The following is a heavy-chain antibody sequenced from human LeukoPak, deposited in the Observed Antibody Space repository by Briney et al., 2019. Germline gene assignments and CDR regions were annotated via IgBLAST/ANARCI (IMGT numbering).Heavy chain of an antibody. CDR3: AKCKAAVGGVFDI. CDR2: VSDSGGTT. D-gene: IGHD6-13*01. Sequence: SGGSLRLSCAASGFSFSSFAMTWVRQAPGKGQEWVSGVSDSGGTTYYADSVKGRFTISRDNSKNTLYLQMNSLRAEGTAVYYCAKCKAAVGGVFDIWGQGTMVTVSS. CDR1: GFSFSSFA. V-gene: IGHV3-23*01. J-gene: IGHJ3*02.